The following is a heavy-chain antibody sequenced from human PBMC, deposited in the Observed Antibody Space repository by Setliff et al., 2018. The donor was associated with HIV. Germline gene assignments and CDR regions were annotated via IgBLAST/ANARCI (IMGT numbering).Heavy chain of an antibody. CDR3: ARGVVPAAIGDKNWFDP. V-gene: IGHV1-8*01. CDR1: GYTFTSYD. CDR2: MNPNSGNT. J-gene: IGHJ5*02. D-gene: IGHD2-2*01. Sequence: GASVKVSCKASGYTFTSYDINWVRQATGQGLEWMGWMNPNSGNTGYAQKFQGRVTMTRNTSISTAYMELSSLRSEGTAVYYCARGVVPAAIGDKNWFDPWGQGTLVTVSS.